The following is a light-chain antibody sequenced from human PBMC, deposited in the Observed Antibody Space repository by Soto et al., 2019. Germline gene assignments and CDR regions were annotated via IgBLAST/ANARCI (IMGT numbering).Light chain of an antibody. CDR2: GAS. J-gene: IGKJ1*01. CDR1: QSVINNH. CDR3: QQYGSSGT. V-gene: IGKV3-20*01. Sequence: EIVLTQSPGTLSLSPGERATLSSRASQSVINNHLAWYQPKPGQAPRFLIYGASNRATCIPDRFSGSGSGTDFTLTISRLAPEDFAVYYCQQYGSSGTFGQGTKVDIK.